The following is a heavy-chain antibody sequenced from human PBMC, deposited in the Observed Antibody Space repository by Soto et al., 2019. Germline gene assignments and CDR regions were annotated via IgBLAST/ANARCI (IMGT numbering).Heavy chain of an antibody. V-gene: IGHV3-23*01. Sequence: EVQLLESGGGLVQPGGSLRLSCAASGFTFSSYAMSWVRQAPGKGLEWVSAISGSGGSTYYADSVKGRFTISRDNSKNTLYLQMNRLRAEDTAVYYCAKDESVAARPGDWFDPWGQGTLVTVSS. CDR2: ISGSGGST. J-gene: IGHJ5*02. CDR1: GFTFSSYA. D-gene: IGHD6-6*01. CDR3: AKDESVAARPGDWFDP.